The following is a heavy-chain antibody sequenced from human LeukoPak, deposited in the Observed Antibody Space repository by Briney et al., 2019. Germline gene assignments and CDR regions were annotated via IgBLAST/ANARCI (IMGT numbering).Heavy chain of an antibody. V-gene: IGHV4-59*08. J-gene: IGHJ4*02. CDR1: GGSIRSNY. Sequence: KSWETLSLTCTVSGGSIRSNYWSWIRQTPGKGLEWIAYINYSGNTNNNPSLKSRVTISIDTSKSQFSLKLSSVTAADTAIYYCARHGQDTGNFYAHFDYWGQGTLVTVS. CDR2: INYSGNT. D-gene: IGHD1-26*01. CDR3: ARHGQDTGNFYAHFDY.